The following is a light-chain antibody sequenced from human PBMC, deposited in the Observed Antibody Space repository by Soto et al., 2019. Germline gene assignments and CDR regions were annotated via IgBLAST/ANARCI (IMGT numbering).Light chain of an antibody. CDR3: QSYDSSRSGHVV. V-gene: IGLV1-40*01. J-gene: IGLJ2*01. CDR2: GNS. Sequence: QSVLTQPPSVSGAPGQRVTISCTGSSSNIGAGYDVHWYQQLPGTAPKLLIYGNSNRPSGVPDRFSGSKSGTSASLAITGLQAEDEADYYCQSYDSSRSGHVVFGGGTKLT. CDR1: SSNIGAGYD.